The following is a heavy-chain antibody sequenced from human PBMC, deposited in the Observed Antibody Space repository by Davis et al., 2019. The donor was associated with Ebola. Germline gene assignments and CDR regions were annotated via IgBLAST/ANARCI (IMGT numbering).Heavy chain of an antibody. V-gene: IGHV4-59*01. CDR1: GGSISSYY. D-gene: IGHD2-2*01. Sequence: SETLSLTCSVSGGSISSYYCSWIRQPPGRGLEWIGYIYYSGSTNYNPSLKSRVTISVDTSKNQFSLKLTSVTAADTAVYYCARGPTRYYFDYWGQGTLVTVSS. CDR2: IYYSGST. J-gene: IGHJ4*02. CDR3: ARGPTRYYFDY.